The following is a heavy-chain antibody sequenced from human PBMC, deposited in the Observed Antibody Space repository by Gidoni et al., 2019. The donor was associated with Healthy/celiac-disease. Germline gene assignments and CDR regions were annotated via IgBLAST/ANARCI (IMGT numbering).Heavy chain of an antibody. CDR3: ARGRRYYDLWSGYYTEGYYYYYMDV. Sequence: QVQLQQWGAGLLKPSATLSLTCAVYGGSFSGYYWSWIRQPPGKGLEWIGEINHRGSTNYNPSLKSRVTISVDTSKNQFSLKLSSVTAADTAVYYCARGRRYYDLWSGYYTEGYYYYYMDVWGKGTTVTVSS. CDR1: GGSFSGYY. J-gene: IGHJ6*03. V-gene: IGHV4-34*01. D-gene: IGHD3-3*01. CDR2: INHRGST.